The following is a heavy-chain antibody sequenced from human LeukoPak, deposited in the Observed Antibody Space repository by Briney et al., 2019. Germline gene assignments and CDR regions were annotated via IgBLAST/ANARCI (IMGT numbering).Heavy chain of an antibody. D-gene: IGHD1-26*01. Sequence: GGSLRLSCAAAGLTFSSCAMHLVRQAPGKGLEWVAVISYDGSNKYYADSVKGRFTISRDNSKSTLYLQMNSLRAEDTAVYYCARGLKGSLDFDFWGQGTLVTVSS. CDR3: ARGLKGSLDFDF. CDR1: GLTFSSCA. V-gene: IGHV3-30-3*01. J-gene: IGHJ4*02. CDR2: ISYDGSNK.